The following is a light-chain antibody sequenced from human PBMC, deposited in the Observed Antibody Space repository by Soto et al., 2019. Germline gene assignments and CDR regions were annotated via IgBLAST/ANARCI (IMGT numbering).Light chain of an antibody. CDR3: QPRSNWPLT. V-gene: IGKV3-11*01. Sequence: EIVLTQSPATLSLSPGERATLSCRASQSVSSYLAWYQQKPGQAPRLLMSDASNMSTGIPARFSGSGSGTDFKLTIRSLEPDDCAVYYCQPRSNWPLTFGGGTKVEIK. CDR2: DAS. J-gene: IGKJ4*01. CDR1: QSVSSY.